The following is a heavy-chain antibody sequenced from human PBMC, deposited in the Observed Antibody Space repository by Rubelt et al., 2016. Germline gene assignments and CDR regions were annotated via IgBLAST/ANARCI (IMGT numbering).Heavy chain of an antibody. J-gene: IGHJ4*02. Sequence: QVQLQQWGAGLLKPSETLSLTCAVYGGSFSGYYWSWIRQPPGKGLEWIGEINNSGSTNYHPSLKSRVTISVDTSKNQVSLKLSAVTAADTAVYYCARFRYYDYVWGSYRPYYFDYWGQGTLVTVSS. V-gene: IGHV4-34*01. CDR1: GGSFSGYY. CDR3: ARFRYYDYVWGSYRPYYFDY. D-gene: IGHD3-16*02. CDR2: INNSGST.